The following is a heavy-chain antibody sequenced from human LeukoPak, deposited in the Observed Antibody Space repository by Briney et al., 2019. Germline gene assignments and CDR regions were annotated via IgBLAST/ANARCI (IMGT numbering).Heavy chain of an antibody. Sequence: GGSLRLSCAASGFTFSSYAMHWVRQAPGKGLEYVSAISSNGGSTYYANSMKGRFTISRDNSKNTLYLQMGSLRAEDMAVYYCARTAFTAYYYYGMDVWGQGTTVTVSS. J-gene: IGHJ6*02. CDR3: ARTAFTAYYYYGMDV. CDR1: GFTFSSYA. CDR2: ISSNGGST. V-gene: IGHV3-64*01.